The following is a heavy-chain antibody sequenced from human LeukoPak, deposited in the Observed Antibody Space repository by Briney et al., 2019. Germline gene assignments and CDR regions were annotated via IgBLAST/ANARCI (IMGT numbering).Heavy chain of an antibody. CDR2: ISGSGGST. J-gene: IGHJ4*02. Sequence: GGSLRLSCAASGFTLSSYAMSWVRQTPGKGLEWVSAISGSGGSTYYADSVKGRFTISRDNSKNTLYLQMNSLRAEDTAVYYCAKDNGGGATGFDYWGQGTLVTVSS. D-gene: IGHD1-26*01. CDR1: GFTLSSYA. V-gene: IGHV3-23*01. CDR3: AKDNGGGATGFDY.